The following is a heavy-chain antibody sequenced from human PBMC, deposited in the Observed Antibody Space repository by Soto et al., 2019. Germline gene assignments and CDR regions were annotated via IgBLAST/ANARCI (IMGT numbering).Heavy chain of an antibody. D-gene: IGHD6-6*01. J-gene: IGHJ4*02. CDR1: GFTFSSYG. V-gene: IGHV3-30*18. Sequence: QVQLVESGGGVVQPGRSLRLSCAASGFTFSSYGMHWVRQAPGKGLEWVAVISYDGSNKYYADSVKGRFTISRDNSKNTLYLQMNSLRAEDTAVYYCAKGGEQLVLTFNFDYWGQGTLVTGSS. CDR3: AKGGEQLVLTFNFDY. CDR2: ISYDGSNK.